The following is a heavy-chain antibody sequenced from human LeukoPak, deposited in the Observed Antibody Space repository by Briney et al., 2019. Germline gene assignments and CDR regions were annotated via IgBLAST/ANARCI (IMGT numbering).Heavy chain of an antibody. Sequence: SETVSLTCSVSGDSINNYYWSWIRQPPGKGLEWIGYIYYSGNTNYNPTLKSRVTISKDTSKKQISLNLSSVTAADTAVYYCARGSNWLDPWGQGTLVTVSS. V-gene: IGHV4-59*01. J-gene: IGHJ5*02. CDR2: IYYSGNT. D-gene: IGHD6-6*01. CDR3: ARGSNWLDP. CDR1: GDSINNYY.